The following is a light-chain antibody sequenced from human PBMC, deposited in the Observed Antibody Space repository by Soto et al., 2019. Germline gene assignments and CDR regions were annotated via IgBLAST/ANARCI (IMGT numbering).Light chain of an antibody. CDR3: QQYNNWPRT. Sequence: EIVMTQSPATLSVSPGEGATLSCRTSQSVSSTLAWYQQKPGQAPRLLIYGASTRATGIPARFSGSGSGTEFTLTISNLQSEDFAVYYCQQYNNWPRTFGQGTKVEIK. CDR2: GAS. V-gene: IGKV3-15*01. J-gene: IGKJ1*01. CDR1: QSVSST.